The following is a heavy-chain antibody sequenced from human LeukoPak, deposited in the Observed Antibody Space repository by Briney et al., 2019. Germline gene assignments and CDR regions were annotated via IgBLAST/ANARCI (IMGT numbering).Heavy chain of an antibody. J-gene: IGHJ4*02. Sequence: GGSLRLSCAASGFTFSSYAMSWVRQAPGKGLEWVSGISGSGDNTYYADSVKGRFTISRDNSKNTLYLQMNNLRAEDTAIYYCAKAYYSDYWGQGTLVTVSS. V-gene: IGHV3-23*01. CDR2: ISGSGDNT. CDR3: AKAYYSDY. CDR1: GFTFSSYA.